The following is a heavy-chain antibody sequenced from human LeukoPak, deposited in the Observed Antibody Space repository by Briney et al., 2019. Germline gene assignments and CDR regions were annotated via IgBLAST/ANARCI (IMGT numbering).Heavy chain of an antibody. V-gene: IGHV3-66*04. D-gene: IGHD1-1*01. CDR3: ARQVDSRTIFDS. Sequence: PGGSLRLSCAASGLTVSSNYMSWIRQAPGKGLEWVSAFYVDNKTYYADSVKGRFTISRDDSKNTLDFQMNSLRAEDTAVYYCARQVDSRTIFDSWGQGILVTVSS. CDR1: GLTVSSNY. J-gene: IGHJ4*02. CDR2: FYVDNKT.